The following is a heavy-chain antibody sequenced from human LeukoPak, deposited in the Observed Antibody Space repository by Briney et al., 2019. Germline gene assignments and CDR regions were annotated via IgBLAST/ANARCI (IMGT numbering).Heavy chain of an antibody. Sequence: PGGSLRLSCAASGFTFDDYAMHWVRQAPGKGLEWVSGISWNSGSIGYADSVKGRFTISRDNAKNSLYLQMNSLRAEDTAVYYCAKDPPIGRYFDWLLFVGHFDYWGQGTLVTVSS. CDR1: GFTFDDYA. V-gene: IGHV3-9*01. D-gene: IGHD3-9*01. CDR3: AKDPPIGRYFDWLLFVGHFDY. J-gene: IGHJ4*02. CDR2: ISWNSGSI.